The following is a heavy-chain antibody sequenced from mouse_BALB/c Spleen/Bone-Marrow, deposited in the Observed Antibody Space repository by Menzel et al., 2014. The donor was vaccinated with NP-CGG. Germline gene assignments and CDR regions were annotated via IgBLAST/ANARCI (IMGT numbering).Heavy chain of an antibody. CDR2: IDPSNSET. J-gene: IGHJ4*01. V-gene: IGHV1-59*01. CDR1: VYTFTSYW. D-gene: IGHD3-3*01. CDR3: ARGTLAMDY. Sequence: QVQLQQSGPELLRPGTSEKMSCKASVYTFTSYWMHWVKQRPGQCLEWIGMIDPSNSETRLNQKFKDKATLNVDKFSNTAYMQFSSPTSEDSAVYYCARGTLAMDYWGQGTSVTVSS.